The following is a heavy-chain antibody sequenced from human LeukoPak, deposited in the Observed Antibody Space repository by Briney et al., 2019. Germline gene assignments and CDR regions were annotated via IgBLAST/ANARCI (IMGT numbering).Heavy chain of an antibody. Sequence: HPGGSLRLSCAASGFTFSSYWMHWVRRAPGKGLVRVSCINSDGSSTSYADSVKGRFTISRDNAKNTLYLQMNSLRAEDTAVYYCTRGRRGNYFDYWGQGTLVTVSS. V-gene: IGHV3-74*01. CDR1: GFTFSSYW. CDR2: INSDGSST. J-gene: IGHJ4*02. CDR3: TRGRRGNYFDY. D-gene: IGHD3-16*01.